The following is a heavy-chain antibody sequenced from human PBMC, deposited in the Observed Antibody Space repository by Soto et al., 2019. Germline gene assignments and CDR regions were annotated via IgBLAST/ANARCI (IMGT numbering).Heavy chain of an antibody. D-gene: IGHD3-3*01. CDR2: MIGIRNIA. CDR3: AKFYSVFWTGTPFYFNR. J-gene: IGHJ4*02. V-gene: IGHV3-23*01. CDR1: GFSFFSCA. Sequence: GGSLRLSCAASGFSFFSCAMTWVRQAPGKGLECVSTMIGIRNIAYYADSVKVLFTIPRNNSNKTLYLQVNSLICEYTGVYYCAKFYSVFWTGTPFYFNRWGQETLVTVPS.